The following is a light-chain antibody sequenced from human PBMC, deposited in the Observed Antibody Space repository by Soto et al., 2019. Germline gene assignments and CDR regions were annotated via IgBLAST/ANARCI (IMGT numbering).Light chain of an antibody. CDR1: QSVSSN. J-gene: IGKJ1*01. CDR2: GAS. V-gene: IGKV3-15*01. CDR3: QQSYSTPLT. Sequence: EIVMTQSPATLSVSPGERATLSCRAGQSVSSNLAWYQQKPGQAPTLLIYGASARATGIPVRFSGSRSGTEFTLTISSLQSEDFATYYCQQSYSTPLTFGQGTKVEIK.